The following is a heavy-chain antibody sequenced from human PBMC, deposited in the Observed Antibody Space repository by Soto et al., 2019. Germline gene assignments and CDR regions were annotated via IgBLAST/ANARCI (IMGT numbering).Heavy chain of an antibody. CDR2: IYYSGST. D-gene: IGHD5-18*01. CDR1: GGSISSYY. Sequence: SETLSFTCTVSGGSISSYYWSWIRQPPGKGLEWIGYIYYSGSTNYNPSLKSRVTISVDTSKNQFSLKLSSVTAADTAVYYCARALDTAMVDVDYWGQGTLVTVSS. CDR3: ARALDTAMVDVDY. J-gene: IGHJ4*02. V-gene: IGHV4-59*01.